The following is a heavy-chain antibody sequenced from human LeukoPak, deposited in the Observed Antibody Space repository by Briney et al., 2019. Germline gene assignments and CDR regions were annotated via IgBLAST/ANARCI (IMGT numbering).Heavy chain of an antibody. Sequence: GGSLRLSCAASGFTFSSYSMNWVRQAPGKGLEWVSSISSSSSYIYYADAVKGRFTISRDNAKNSLYLQMNSLRAEDTAVYYCARDPVVPAVEGYWGQGTLVTVSP. CDR3: ARDPVVPAVEGY. V-gene: IGHV3-21*01. D-gene: IGHD2-2*01. J-gene: IGHJ4*02. CDR2: ISSSSSYI. CDR1: GFTFSSYS.